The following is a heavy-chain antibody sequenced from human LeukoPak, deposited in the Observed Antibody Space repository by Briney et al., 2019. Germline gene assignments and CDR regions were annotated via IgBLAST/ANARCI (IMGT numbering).Heavy chain of an antibody. D-gene: IGHD1-1*01. CDR3: ATDVTGTAPYDF. CDR1: GYTFTGYY. Sequence: EASVKVSCKASGYTFTGYYMHWVRQAPGKGLEWMGGFDPEDDEAIYAQSLQGRVTMTEDTSTDTAYMELSGLTSDDAAVYYCATDVTGTAPYDFWGQGTLVTVS. J-gene: IGHJ4*02. V-gene: IGHV1-24*01. CDR2: FDPEDDEA.